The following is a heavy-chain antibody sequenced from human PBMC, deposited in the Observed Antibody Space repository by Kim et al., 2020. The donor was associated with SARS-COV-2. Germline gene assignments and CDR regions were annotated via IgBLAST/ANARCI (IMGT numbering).Heavy chain of an antibody. CDR1: GFTFSDHV. D-gene: IGHD2-8*02. CDR3: VRDRYGTDPRETGMDV. Sequence: GGSLRLSCVASGFTFSDHVIHWVRQAPGKGLEWLTMISYNGIAQYYGDSVKGRFTISRDNSKNTAYLQMNSLRTEDTALYYCVRDRYGTDPRETGMDVWGQGTTVTVSS. J-gene: IGHJ6*02. V-gene: IGHV3-30*04. CDR2: ISYNGIAQ.